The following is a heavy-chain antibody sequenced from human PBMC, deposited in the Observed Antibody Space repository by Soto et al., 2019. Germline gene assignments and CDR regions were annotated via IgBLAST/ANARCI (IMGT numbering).Heavy chain of an antibody. CDR1: GYTFTSYG. CDR2: ISAYNGNT. Sequence: ASVKVSCKASGYTFTSYGISWVRQAPGQGLEWMGWISAYNGNTNYAQKLQGRVTMTTDTSTSTAYMELRSLRSDDTAVYYCASGIGSVWGRNIYPPHAFDIWGQGTMVTVSS. J-gene: IGHJ3*02. V-gene: IGHV1-18*01. D-gene: IGHD3-16*01. CDR3: ASGIGSVWGRNIYPPHAFDI.